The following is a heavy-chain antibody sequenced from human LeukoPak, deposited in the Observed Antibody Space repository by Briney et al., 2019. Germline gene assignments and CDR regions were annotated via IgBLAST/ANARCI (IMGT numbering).Heavy chain of an antibody. V-gene: IGHV4-4*02. J-gene: IGHJ5*02. CDR2: VFYSGST. CDR1: GSSISSSTW. D-gene: IGHD4-23*01. Sequence: SETLSLTCAVSGSSISSSTWWTWVRQPPGKGLEWIGEVFYSGSTNSNPSLKSRLTMSVDESKHEFSLKLTSVTAADTAVYYCARYRGNSNGGFDPWGQGTLVTVSS. CDR3: ARYRGNSNGGFDP.